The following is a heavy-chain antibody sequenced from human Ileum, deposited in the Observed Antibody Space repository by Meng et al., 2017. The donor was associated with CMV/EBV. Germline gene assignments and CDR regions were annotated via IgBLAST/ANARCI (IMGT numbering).Heavy chain of an antibody. CDR3: ARDKEARRGLGYYAYGMDV. Sequence: GESLKISCAASGFTFSSYEMNWVRQAPGKGLEWVAYISSSGSTKYYGDSVKGRFSISRDNAKNSLFMQMNSLRAEDTAVYYWARDKEARRGLGYYAYGMDVWGQGTTVTVSS. D-gene: IGHD3-10*01. CDR2: ISSSGSTK. CDR1: GFTFSSYE. J-gene: IGHJ6*02. V-gene: IGHV3-48*03.